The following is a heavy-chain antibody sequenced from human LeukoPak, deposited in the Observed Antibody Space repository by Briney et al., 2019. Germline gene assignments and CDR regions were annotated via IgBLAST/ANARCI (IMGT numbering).Heavy chain of an antibody. CDR2: INHSGST. CDR3: AVKIFGSYYYYMDV. Sequence: SETLSLTCAVYGGSFSGYYWSWIRQPPGKGLEWIGEINHSGSTNYNPSLKSRVTISVDTSKNQFSLKLSSVTAADTAVYYCAVKIFGSYYYYMDVWGQGTLVTVSS. CDR1: GGSFSGYY. D-gene: IGHD3-3*01. V-gene: IGHV4-34*01. J-gene: IGHJ6*03.